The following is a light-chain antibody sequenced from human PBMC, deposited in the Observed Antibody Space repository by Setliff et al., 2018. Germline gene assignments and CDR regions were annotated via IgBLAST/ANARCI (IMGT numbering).Light chain of an antibody. CDR2: DVS. Sequence: QSVLTQPRSVSGSPGQSVTISCTGTSSDVGGYNYVSWYQQHPGKAPKLMIHDVSKRPSGAPDRFSGSKSGNTASLTISGLQAEDEADYYCCSYAGSYTYVFGTGTKVTVL. J-gene: IGLJ1*01. V-gene: IGLV2-11*01. CDR3: CSYAGSYTYV. CDR1: SSDVGGYNY.